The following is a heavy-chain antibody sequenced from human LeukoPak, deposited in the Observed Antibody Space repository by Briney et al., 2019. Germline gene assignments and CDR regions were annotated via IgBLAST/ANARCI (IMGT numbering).Heavy chain of an antibody. J-gene: IGHJ6*01. V-gene: IGHV4-59*08. D-gene: IGHD4-17*01. Sequence: SETLSLTCTISGGSIGSFYWSWIRQSPGKELEWIGHVYDPRSFGDNDDDTVSDNTAYNPSLKTRVTTSREMSNKQVSLKLRTVISAATAVYFCARGVTILFAQWG. CDR3: ARGVTILFAQ. CDR1: GGSIGSFY. CDR2: VYDPRSFGDNDDDTVSDNT.